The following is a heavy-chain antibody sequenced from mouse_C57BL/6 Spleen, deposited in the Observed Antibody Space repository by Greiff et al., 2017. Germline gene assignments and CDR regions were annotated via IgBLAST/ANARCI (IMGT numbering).Heavy chain of an antibody. Sequence: VQLQQSGPELVKPGASVKIPCKASGYTFTDYNMDWVKQSHGKSLEWIGDINPNNGGTIYNQKFKGKATLTVDKSSSTAYMELRSLTSEDTAVYYCARNLDYGSSYEGAMDYWGQGTSVTVSS. CDR1: GYTFTDYN. D-gene: IGHD1-1*01. J-gene: IGHJ4*01. V-gene: IGHV1-18*01. CDR3: ARNLDYGSSYEGAMDY. CDR2: INPNNGGT.